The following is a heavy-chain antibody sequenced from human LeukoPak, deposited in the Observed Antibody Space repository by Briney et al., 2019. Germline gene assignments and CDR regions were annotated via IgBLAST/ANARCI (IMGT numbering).Heavy chain of an antibody. J-gene: IGHJ4*02. CDR1: GYTFTSYD. CDR2: MNPNSGNT. D-gene: IGHD3-10*01. Sequence: ASVKVSCKASGYTFTSYDINWVRQAIGQGLEWMGWMNPNSGNTGYAQKFQGRVTMTRNTSISTAYMELSSLRSEDTDVYYCARAIRITMVRGVISYYFDYWGQGTLVTVSS. CDR3: ARAIRITMVRGVISYYFDY. V-gene: IGHV1-8*01.